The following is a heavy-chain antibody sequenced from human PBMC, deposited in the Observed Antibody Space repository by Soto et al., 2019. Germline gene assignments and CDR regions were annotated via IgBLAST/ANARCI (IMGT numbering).Heavy chain of an antibody. D-gene: IGHD2-15*01. CDR1: GFTFSSYW. Sequence: GGSLRLSCAASGFTFSSYWMSWVRQAPGKGLEWVSDIKQDGGGTYYVDSVKGRFTISRDNSKSTLYLQMNSLRAEDTAVYYCATPGLQSKPRDYWGQGTLVTVSS. V-gene: IGHV3-7*03. CDR3: ATPGLQSKPRDY. CDR2: IKQDGGGT. J-gene: IGHJ4*02.